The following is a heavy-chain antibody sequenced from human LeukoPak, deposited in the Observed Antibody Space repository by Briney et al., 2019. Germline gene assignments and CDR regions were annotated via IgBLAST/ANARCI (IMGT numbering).Heavy chain of an antibody. J-gene: IGHJ5*02. CDR2: IKSKTDGGTT. Sequence: GGSLRLSCAASGFTFSNAWMSWVRQAPGKGLEWVGRIKSKTDGGTTDYAAPVKGRFTISRDDSKNTLYLQMNSLKTEDTAVYYCTTDDWGNYYDSSGYAPLPWGQGTLVTVSS. D-gene: IGHD3-22*01. CDR1: GFTFSNAW. CDR3: TTDDWGNYYDSSGYAPLP. V-gene: IGHV3-15*01.